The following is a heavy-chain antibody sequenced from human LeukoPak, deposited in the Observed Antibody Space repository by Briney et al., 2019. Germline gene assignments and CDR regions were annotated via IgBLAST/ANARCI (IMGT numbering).Heavy chain of an antibody. CDR3: ARDSGHTVTNEYFEH. J-gene: IGHJ1*01. Sequence: GGSLRLSCAASGFSFIGYGMSWVRQAPGKGLEWVSSISSGSGYIYYADSVKVRFTISRDNAQNALFLQMNALRVDDSAVYYCARDSGHTVTNEYFEHWGQGTLLTVSS. CDR1: GFSFIGYG. CDR2: ISSGSGYI. V-gene: IGHV3-21*04. D-gene: IGHD1-14*01.